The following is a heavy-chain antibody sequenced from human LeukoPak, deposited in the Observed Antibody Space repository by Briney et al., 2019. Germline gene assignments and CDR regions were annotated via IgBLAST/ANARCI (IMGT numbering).Heavy chain of an antibody. CDR3: AKDLGSSWLADFYSYGMDV. CDR2: ISYDGRIK. J-gene: IGHJ6*02. CDR1: GYTFSDYA. D-gene: IGHD6-13*01. Sequence: GGSLRLSCAASGYTFSDYAVHWVRQAPGKGLEWVAVISYDGRIKYYADSVKGRFTISRDNFKNTLYLQMNSLRPEDMALYYCAKDLGSSWLADFYSYGMDVWGQGTTVTVSS. V-gene: IGHV3-30*18.